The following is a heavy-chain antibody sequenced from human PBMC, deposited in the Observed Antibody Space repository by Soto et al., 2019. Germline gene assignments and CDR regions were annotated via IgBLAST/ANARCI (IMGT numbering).Heavy chain of an antibody. J-gene: IGHJ5*02. CDR3: ARGQRFSDSFDP. D-gene: IGHD3-3*01. Sequence: QVQLQESGPGLVKPSETLSLTCTVSGGAISGYYWTWIRQSAGKGLEWIGRIYSSGGTKYNPSLKSRVTMSLDTSKNQFSLRLSSVTAADTAVYYCARGQRFSDSFDPWGQGPLVTVSS. V-gene: IGHV4-4*07. CDR1: GGAISGYY. CDR2: IYSSGGT.